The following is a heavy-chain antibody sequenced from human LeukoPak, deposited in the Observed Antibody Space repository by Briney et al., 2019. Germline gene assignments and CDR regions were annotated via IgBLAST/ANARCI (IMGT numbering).Heavy chain of an antibody. V-gene: IGHV3-30*01. CDR3: ARDWERYSGYQYYFDY. CDR2: ISYDGSNK. Sequence: GRSLRLPCAASGFTFSSYAMHWVRQAPGKGLEWVAVISYDGSNKYYADSVKGRFTISRDNSKNTLYLQMNSLRAEDTAVYYCARDWERYSGYQYYFDYWGQGTLVTVSS. D-gene: IGHD5-12*01. CDR1: GFTFSSYA. J-gene: IGHJ4*02.